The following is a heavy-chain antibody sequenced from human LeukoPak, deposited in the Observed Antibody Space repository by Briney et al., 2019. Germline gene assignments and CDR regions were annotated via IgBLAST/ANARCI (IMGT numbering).Heavy chain of an antibody. CDR3: ARLKLWFGELVGFDP. Sequence: SQTLSLTCVISGYSVSSNNAAWNWIRQSPSRGLEWLGRTYYRSKWYKDYAVSVKSRITINPDTSKNQFSLQLNSVTPEDTAVYYCARLKLWFGELVGFDPWGQGTLVTVSS. CDR2: TYYRSKWYK. J-gene: IGHJ5*02. V-gene: IGHV6-1*01. CDR1: GYSVSSNNAA. D-gene: IGHD3-10*01.